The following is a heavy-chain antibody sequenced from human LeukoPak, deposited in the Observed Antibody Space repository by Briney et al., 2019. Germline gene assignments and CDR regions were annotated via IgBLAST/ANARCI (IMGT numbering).Heavy chain of an antibody. CDR2: IKPDGSEK. D-gene: IGHD6-13*01. CDR3: ARADSSSWDQ. Sequence: GGSLRLSCAASGFTFSSYWMSWLRQAPGKRLEWVANIKPDGSEKYYVDSVKGRFTISRDNAKNSPYLQMNSLRTEDTALYYCARADSSSWDQWGQGTLVTVSS. CDR1: GFTFSSYW. V-gene: IGHV3-7*01. J-gene: IGHJ4*02.